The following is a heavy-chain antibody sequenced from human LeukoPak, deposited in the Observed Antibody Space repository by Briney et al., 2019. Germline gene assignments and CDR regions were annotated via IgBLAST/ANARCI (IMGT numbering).Heavy chain of an antibody. J-gene: IGHJ4*02. CDR2: IRSEAYGGTT. V-gene: IGHV3-49*04. D-gene: IGHD2-15*01. CDR1: GFTFGDYA. CDR3: TRVSLVAASVFFDY. Sequence: PGGSLRLSCTSSGFTFGDYAMSWVRQAPGKGLEWVSFIRSEAYGGTTEYAASVKGRFTISRDDSKSIAYLQMNSLKTEDTAVYYCTRVSLVAASVFFDYWGQGSLVPVSS.